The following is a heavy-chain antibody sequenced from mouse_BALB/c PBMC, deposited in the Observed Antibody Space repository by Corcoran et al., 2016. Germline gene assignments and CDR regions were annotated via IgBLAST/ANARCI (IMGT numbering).Heavy chain of an antibody. CDR1: GYTFTSYV. J-gene: IGHJ4*01. CDR2: INPYNDGT. D-gene: IGHD1-1*01. Sequence: EVQLQQSGPELIKPGASVKMSCKASGYTFTSYVMHWVKQKPGQGLEWIGYINPYNDGTKYNEKFKGKATLTVDKSSSTAYMELRSLTSEDSAVYYCARRHYGSSYGAMDYWGQGTSVTVSS. CDR3: ARRHYGSSYGAMDY. V-gene: IGHV1S136*01.